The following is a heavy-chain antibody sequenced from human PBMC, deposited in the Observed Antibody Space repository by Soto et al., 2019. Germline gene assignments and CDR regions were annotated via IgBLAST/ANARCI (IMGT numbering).Heavy chain of an antibody. CDR2: IYCSAST. CDR3: ASFSLYCTNGVCYTGQAGDFDY. J-gene: IGHJ4*02. D-gene: IGHD2-8*01. CDR1: GGSISSSSYY. Sequence: SETLSLTCTVSGGSISSSSYYWGWIRQPPGKGLEWIGSIYCSASTYYNPSPNTPVTISVNTSKNQFTLKLSPMTAADTAVYYCASFSLYCTNGVCYTGQAGDFDYWGQGTLVTVSS. V-gene: IGHV4-39*01.